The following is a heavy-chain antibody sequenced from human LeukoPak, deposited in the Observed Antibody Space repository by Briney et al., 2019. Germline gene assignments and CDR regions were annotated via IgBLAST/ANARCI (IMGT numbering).Heavy chain of an antibody. V-gene: IGHV4-61*01. CDR3: ARGDDYGGILFDY. CDR1: GGSVSSGSYY. CDR2: IYYSGST. Sequence: PSETLSLTCTVSGGSVSSGSYYWSWIRQPPGKGLEWIGYIYYSGSTNYNPSLKSRDTISVDTSKNQFSLKLSSVTAADTAVYYCARGDDYGGILFDYWGQGTLVTVSS. D-gene: IGHD4-23*01. J-gene: IGHJ4*02.